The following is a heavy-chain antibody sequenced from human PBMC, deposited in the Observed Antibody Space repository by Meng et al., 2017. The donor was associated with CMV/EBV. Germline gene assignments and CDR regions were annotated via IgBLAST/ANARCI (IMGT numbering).Heavy chain of an antibody. CDR2: INHSGST. CDR3: ARPKGGSLLRAPFDY. Sequence: QVQLQQWGAVLLKPSETLSLPCAVYGGSFSGYYWSWIRQPPGKGLEWIGEINHSGSTNYNPSLKSRVTISVDTSKNQFSLKLSSVTAADTAVYYCARPKGGSLLRAPFDYWGQGTLVTVSS. CDR1: GGSFSGYY. V-gene: IGHV4-34*01. D-gene: IGHD2-15*01. J-gene: IGHJ4*02.